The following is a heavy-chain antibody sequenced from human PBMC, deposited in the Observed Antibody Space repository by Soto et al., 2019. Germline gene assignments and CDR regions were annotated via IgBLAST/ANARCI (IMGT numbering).Heavy chain of an antibody. V-gene: IGHV3-74*01. Sequence: EVQLVESGGGLVQPGESLTLSCAASGFTFSSYWMHWVRQAPGKGLVWVSRIKTDGSGTYYADSVQGRFTISRDNAKNTLYLQMNSLRVEDTAVYFCERGDGDRFDGNGYLGRHWGEGTLGTVSS. CDR3: ERGDGDRFDGNGYLGRH. CDR2: IKTDGSGT. CDR1: GFTFSSYW. D-gene: IGHD5-18*01. J-gene: IGHJ4*02.